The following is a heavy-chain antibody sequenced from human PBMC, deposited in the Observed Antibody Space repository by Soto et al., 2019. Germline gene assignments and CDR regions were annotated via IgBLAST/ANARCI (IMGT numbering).Heavy chain of an antibody. CDR1: GFTFGDYA. J-gene: IGHJ5*02. CDR2: IRSKAYGGTT. D-gene: IGHD3-9*01. Sequence: GGSLRLSCTASGFTFGDYAMSWFRQAPGKGLEWVGFIRSKAYGGTTEYAASVKGRFTISRDDSKSIAYLQMNSLKTEDTAVYYCTRVVRYFDWLLNNWFDPWGQGTLVTVSS. CDR3: TRVVRYFDWLLNNWFDP. V-gene: IGHV3-49*03.